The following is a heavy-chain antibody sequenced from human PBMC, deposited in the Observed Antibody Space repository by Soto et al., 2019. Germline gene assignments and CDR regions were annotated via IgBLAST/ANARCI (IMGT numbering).Heavy chain of an antibody. D-gene: IGHD3-3*01. V-gene: IGHV3-23*01. J-gene: IGHJ4*02. Sequence: GGSLRLSCAASGFTFSGYAMSWVRQAPGKGLEWVSAISGSGGSTYYADSVKGRFTISRDNSKNTLYLQMNSLRAEDTAVYYCAKGHLLAIFGVALVCWGQGTLVTVSS. CDR2: ISGSGGST. CDR1: GFTFSGYA. CDR3: AKGHLLAIFGVALVC.